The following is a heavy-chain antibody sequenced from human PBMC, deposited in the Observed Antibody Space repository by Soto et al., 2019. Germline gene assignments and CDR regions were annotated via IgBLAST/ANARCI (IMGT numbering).Heavy chain of an antibody. CDR1: GYSFTTYW. D-gene: IGHD3-3*01. V-gene: IGHV5-51*01. CDR2: IYPGDSDT. CDR3: ARPSITIFGVVPSAPFDH. Sequence: PGESLKISCKGSGYSFTTYWIGWVRQMRGKGLEWMGIIYPGDSDTRYSPSFQGQVTISADKSISTAYLHWSSLRASDTAMYYCARPSITIFGVVPSAPFDHWGQGTLVTVSS. J-gene: IGHJ4*02.